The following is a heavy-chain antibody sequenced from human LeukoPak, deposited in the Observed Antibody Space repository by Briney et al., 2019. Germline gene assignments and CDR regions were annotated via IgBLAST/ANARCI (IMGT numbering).Heavy chain of an antibody. CDR2: ISGSSNYI. Sequence: GGSLRLSCAASGFTFSTYTMNWVRQAPGKGLEWVSSISGSSNYIFYADSLKGRFTISRDNAKNSLYLQMNSLRAEDTALSYCARDAISLTGNGPDYWGQGTLVTVSS. CDR1: GFTFSTYT. J-gene: IGHJ4*02. D-gene: IGHD1-20*01. V-gene: IGHV3-21*01. CDR3: ARDAISLTGNGPDY.